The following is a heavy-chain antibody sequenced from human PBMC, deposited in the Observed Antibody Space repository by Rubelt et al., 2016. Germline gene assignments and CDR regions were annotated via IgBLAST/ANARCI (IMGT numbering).Heavy chain of an antibody. CDR3: AREEDGGNSGYGY. V-gene: IGHV3-33*08. J-gene: IGHJ4*02. CDR2: IWYDGSNK. CDR1: GFTFGDSA. Sequence: VQLLESGGGLVQPGGSLKLSCAASGFTFGDSAMHWVRQASGKGLEWLAVIWYDGSNKYYADSVKGRFTISRDTSKNTLYLQMNSLRADDAAVYYCAREEDGGNSGYGYWGQGTLVTVST. D-gene: IGHD4-23*01.